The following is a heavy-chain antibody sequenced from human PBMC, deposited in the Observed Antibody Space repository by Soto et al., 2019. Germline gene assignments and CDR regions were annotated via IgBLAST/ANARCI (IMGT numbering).Heavy chain of an antibody. J-gene: IGHJ4*02. V-gene: IGHV4-39*01. CDR3: ARLTRYSYGDY. Sequence: QLQLQESGPGLVKPSETLSLTCAVSGGSLSSSSYYWRWIRQPPGKGLEWIGTIYYSGSTYYNPSLKSRVTISVDTSKNQFALKLSSVTAADTAVYSCARLTRYSYGDYWGQGTLVTVSS. CDR2: IYYSGST. CDR1: GGSLSSSSYY. D-gene: IGHD5-18*01.